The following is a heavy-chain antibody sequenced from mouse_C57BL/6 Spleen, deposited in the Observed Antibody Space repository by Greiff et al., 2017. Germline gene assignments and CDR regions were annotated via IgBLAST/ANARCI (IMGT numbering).Heavy chain of an antibody. CDR2: IYPGSGST. J-gene: IGHJ3*01. CDR1: GYTFTSSW. CDR3: ALSRYGYDAWFAY. Sequence: QVQLQQPGVEFVKPGASVKMSCKASGYTFTSSWITWVKQRPGQGLEWIGDIYPGSGSTNYNEKFKSKATLTVDTSSSTAYMQYSSLTSEDSAVYYCALSRYGYDAWFAYWGQGTLVTVAA. D-gene: IGHD2-2*01. V-gene: IGHV1-55*01.